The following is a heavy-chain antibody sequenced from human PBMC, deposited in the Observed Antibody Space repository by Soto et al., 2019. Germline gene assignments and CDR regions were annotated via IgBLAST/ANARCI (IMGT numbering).Heavy chain of an antibody. V-gene: IGHV1-69*06. CDR2: IIPIFGTA. D-gene: IGHD2-15*01. J-gene: IGHJ5*02. Sequence: QVQLVQSGAEVKKPGSSVKVSCKASGGTFSSYAISWVRQAPGQGLEWMGGIIPIFGTANYAQTFQGRVTITADKSTSTAYMELSSVRAEDTAVYYCARERGYCSGCSCYSISWFDPWGQGTLVTVSS. CDR1: GGTFSSYA. CDR3: ARERGYCSGCSCYSISWFDP.